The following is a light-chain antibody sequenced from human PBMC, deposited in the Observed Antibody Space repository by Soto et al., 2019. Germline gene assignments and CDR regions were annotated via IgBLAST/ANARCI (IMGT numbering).Light chain of an antibody. Sequence: QSALTQPASVSESHGQSITISCTGTSSDVGGYKYVSWYQQHPGKVPKLMIYEVSNRPSGVSNRFSGSKSGNTASLTISGLQAEDEAEYYCSSYTRSTTLNVLFGGGTKLTVL. J-gene: IGLJ2*01. CDR3: SSYTRSTTLNVL. CDR1: SSDVGGYKY. V-gene: IGLV2-14*01. CDR2: EVS.